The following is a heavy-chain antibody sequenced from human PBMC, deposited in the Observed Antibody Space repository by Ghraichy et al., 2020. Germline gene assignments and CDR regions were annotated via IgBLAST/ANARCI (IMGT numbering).Heavy chain of an antibody. J-gene: IGHJ3*02. Sequence: SQTLSLTCTVSGGSISPYYWSWIRQPAGKGLDWIGRIYFTGSTNYNTSPKSRLTMSVDTSKNQFSLKVSSDTAADTAVYYCARALFDYGDYTDAFDIWGQGTRVTVSS. CDR2: IYFTGST. V-gene: IGHV4-4*07. CDR3: ARALFDYGDYTDAFDI. CDR1: GGSISPYY. D-gene: IGHD4-17*01.